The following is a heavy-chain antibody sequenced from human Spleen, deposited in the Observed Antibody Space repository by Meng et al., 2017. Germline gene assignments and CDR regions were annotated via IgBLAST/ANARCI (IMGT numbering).Heavy chain of an antibody. CDR2: IDISGDTT. J-gene: IGHJ3*02. Sequence: GESLKISCAVSGFTFSTSAMSWVRQAPGKGLEWVSAIDISGDTTSYADSVKGRFTISRDNSKNTLYLQMNSLRAEDTAVYYCAKEDMIVVLGAFDIWGQGTMVTVSS. CDR1: GFTFSTSA. CDR3: AKEDMIVVLGAFDI. V-gene: IGHV3-23*01. D-gene: IGHD3-22*01.